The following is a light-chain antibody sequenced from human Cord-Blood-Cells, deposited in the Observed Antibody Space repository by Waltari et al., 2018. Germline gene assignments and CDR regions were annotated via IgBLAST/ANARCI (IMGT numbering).Light chain of an antibody. CDR2: AAS. V-gene: IGKV1-27*01. CDR3: QEYNSATFT. J-gene: IGKJ3*01. Sequence: DIQMTKSPSSLTASVGDRVNITCRASQGFSNYLAWNQQKPGKVPKLLIYAASTLQSGVPSRFRGSVSGTDCTLTISSLQPEYVATYYCQEYNSATFTFGPGTKVYIK. CDR1: QGFSNY.